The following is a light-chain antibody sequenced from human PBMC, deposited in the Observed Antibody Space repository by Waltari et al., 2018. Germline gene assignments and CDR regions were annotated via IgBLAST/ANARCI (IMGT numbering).Light chain of an antibody. CDR3: MQGTNWPQS. CDR1: QSLVYSDGNIY. V-gene: IGKV2-30*01. CDR2: KVS. Sequence: DVVMPQSPLSLPVTLGQPASISRRSSQSLVYSDGNIYLNWFQQRPGQSPRRLIYKVSRRDSGVPDRFSGSGSGTDFTLRISRVEAEDVGLYFCMQGTNWPQSFGQGTKLEIK. J-gene: IGKJ2*03.